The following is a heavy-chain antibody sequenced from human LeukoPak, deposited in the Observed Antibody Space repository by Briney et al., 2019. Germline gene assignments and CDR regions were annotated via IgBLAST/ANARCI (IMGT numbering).Heavy chain of an antibody. CDR3: AKDRLTSSWYFGFDY. Sequence: SGGSLRLSCAASGFTFSSYALSWVRQAPRKGLEWVSSIDGSGISTYDAVSVKGRFTISRDNSKNTLYLQMNSLRAEDTAVYYCAKDRLTSSWYFGFDYWGQGTLVTVSS. CDR2: IDGSGIST. CDR1: GFTFSSYA. V-gene: IGHV3-23*01. D-gene: IGHD6-13*01. J-gene: IGHJ4*02.